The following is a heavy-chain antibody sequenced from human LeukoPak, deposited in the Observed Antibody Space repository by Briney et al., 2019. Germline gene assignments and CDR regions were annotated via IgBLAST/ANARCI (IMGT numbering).Heavy chain of an antibody. CDR3: ATGLVVVPAAAYYYYYMDV. J-gene: IGHJ6*03. CDR1: GYTFTSYG. Sequence: ASVKVSCKASGYTFTSYGISWVRQAPGQGLEWMGWISAYNGNTNYAQKFQGRVTMTEDTSTDTAYMELSSLRSEDTAVYYCATGLVVVPAAAYYYYYMDVWGKGTTVTVSS. D-gene: IGHD2-2*01. V-gene: IGHV1-18*01. CDR2: ISAYNGNT.